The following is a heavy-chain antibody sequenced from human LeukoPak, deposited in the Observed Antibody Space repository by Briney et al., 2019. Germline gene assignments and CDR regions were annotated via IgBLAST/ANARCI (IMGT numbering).Heavy chain of an antibody. Sequence: SETLSLTCTVSGDSIGSHYWSWIRQPPGKGLEWIGYIFYVGSTNYNPSLKSRVTISVDTSKNQFSLTLNSVTAADTAVYYCARYYYDSRGEAFDIWGQGTMVTVSS. CDR1: GDSIGSHY. J-gene: IGHJ3*02. CDR3: ARYYYDSRGEAFDI. V-gene: IGHV4-59*11. D-gene: IGHD3-22*01. CDR2: IFYVGST.